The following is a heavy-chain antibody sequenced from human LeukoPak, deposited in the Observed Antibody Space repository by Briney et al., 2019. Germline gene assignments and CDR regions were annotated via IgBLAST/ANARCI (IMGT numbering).Heavy chain of an antibody. CDR1: GFTFSSYA. Sequence: GGSLRLSCAASGFTFSSYAMSWVRQAPGRGLEWVSAISGSGGSTYYADSVKGRFTISRDNSKNTLYLQMNSLRAEDTAVYYCAKTPMGYFDWLFPTPFDYWGQETLVTVSS. CDR2: ISGSGGST. CDR3: AKTPMGYFDWLFPTPFDY. J-gene: IGHJ4*02. V-gene: IGHV3-23*01. D-gene: IGHD3-9*01.